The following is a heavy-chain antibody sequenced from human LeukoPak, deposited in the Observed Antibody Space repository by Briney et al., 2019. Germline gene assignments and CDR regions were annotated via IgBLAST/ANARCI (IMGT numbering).Heavy chain of an antibody. CDR3: ARDRPNYHESNGHYYDRDGDH. D-gene: IGHD3-22*01. CDR2: MCGSAGCT. J-gene: IGHJ5*02. V-gene: IGHV3-23*01. Sequence: GGSLRLSCAASGFTFNIYAMSCVRLAPGKGLQWVASMCGSAGCTFYADSVEGRFTISRDNSKNILYLEMNSLRAEDTAIYYCARDRPNYHESNGHYYDRDGDHWGQGTPVTVSS. CDR1: GFTFNIYA.